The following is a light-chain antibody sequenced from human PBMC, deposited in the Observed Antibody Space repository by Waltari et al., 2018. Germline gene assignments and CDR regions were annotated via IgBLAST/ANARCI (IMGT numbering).Light chain of an antibody. CDR1: QSVNSN. CDR3: QQYSNWPPWT. CDR2: GAS. Sequence: EIVMTQSLATLSVSPGERVTLSCRASQSVNSNLAWYQQKPGQAPRLPIYGASTRATGIPARFSGSGSGTEFTLTISSLQSEDFAVYYCQQYSNWPPWTFGQGTKVEIK. V-gene: IGKV3-15*01. J-gene: IGKJ1*01.